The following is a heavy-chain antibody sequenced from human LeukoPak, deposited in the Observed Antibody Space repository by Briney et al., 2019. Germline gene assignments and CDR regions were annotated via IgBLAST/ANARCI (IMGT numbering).Heavy chain of an antibody. Sequence: PSETLSLTCTVSGGSISSSSYYWGWIRQPPGKGLEWIGSIYYSGSTYYNPSLKSRVTISVDTSKNQFSLKLSSATAADTAVYYCARAPRYSSSYYFDYWGQGTLVTVSS. CDR2: IYYSGST. CDR1: GGSISSSSYY. D-gene: IGHD6-6*01. J-gene: IGHJ4*02. V-gene: IGHV4-39*07. CDR3: ARAPRYSSSYYFDY.